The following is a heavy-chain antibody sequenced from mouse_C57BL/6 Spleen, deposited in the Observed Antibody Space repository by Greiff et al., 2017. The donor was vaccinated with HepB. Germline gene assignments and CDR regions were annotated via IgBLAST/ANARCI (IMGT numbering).Heavy chain of an antibody. CDR1: GFTFSSYG. CDR3: ARWLLPHYAMDY. CDR2: ISSGGSYT. Sequence: DVHLVESGGDLVKPGGSLKLSCAASGFTFSSYGMSWVRQTPDKRLEWVATISSGGSYTYYPDSVKGRFTISRDNAKNTLYLQMSSLKSEDTAMYYCARWLLPHYAMDYWGQGTSVTVSS. D-gene: IGHD2-3*01. V-gene: IGHV5-6*01. J-gene: IGHJ4*01.